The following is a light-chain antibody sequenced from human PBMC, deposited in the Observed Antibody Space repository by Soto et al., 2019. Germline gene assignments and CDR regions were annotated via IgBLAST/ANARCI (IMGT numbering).Light chain of an antibody. V-gene: IGLV2-14*01. J-gene: IGLJ2*01. CDR2: DVS. Sequence: QSALTQPASVSGSPGQSITISCTGSSSDIGDYKYVSWYKQHPGKAPKLMIYDVSNRPSGVSNRFSGSKSGNTASLTISGLQAEDEAEYYCSSYTSTNFVIFGGGTKVTVL. CDR1: SSDIGDYKY. CDR3: SSYTSTNFVI.